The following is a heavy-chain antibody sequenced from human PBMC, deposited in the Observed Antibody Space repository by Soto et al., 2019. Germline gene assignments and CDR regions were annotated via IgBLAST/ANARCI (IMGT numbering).Heavy chain of an antibody. Sequence: SETLSLTCTVSGCSISSSSYYWGWIRQPPGKGLEWIGSIYYSGSTYYNPSLKSRVTISVDTSKNQFSLKLSSVTAADTAVYYCASVITIFGVAMYNWFDPWGQGTLVTVSS. V-gene: IGHV4-39*01. CDR2: IYYSGST. CDR3: ASVITIFGVAMYNWFDP. J-gene: IGHJ5*02. CDR1: GCSISSSSYY. D-gene: IGHD3-3*01.